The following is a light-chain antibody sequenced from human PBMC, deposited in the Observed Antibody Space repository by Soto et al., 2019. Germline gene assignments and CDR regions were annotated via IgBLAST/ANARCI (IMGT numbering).Light chain of an antibody. J-gene: IGKJ1*01. V-gene: IGKV1-5*03. CDR3: QQYHIYSRT. CDR2: KAS. Sequence: DIQMTQSPSTLSASVADRVTITCRASQSISSWLAWYQQKPGKAPKLLIYKASSLESGVPSRFSGSGSGTEFTLTISSLQPDDFATYYCQQYHIYSRTFGQGTKVDIK. CDR1: QSISSW.